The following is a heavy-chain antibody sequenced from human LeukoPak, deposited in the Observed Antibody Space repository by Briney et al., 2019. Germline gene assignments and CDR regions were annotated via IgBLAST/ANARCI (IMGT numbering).Heavy chain of an antibody. CDR2: IYPGDSNI. J-gene: IGHJ4*02. CDR3: ARRPGPGYSYAYYFDY. V-gene: IGHV5-51*01. Sequence: GESLKISCKGSGYSFTSYWIGWVRQMPGKGLGWMGVIYPGDSNIRYSPSFQGRVTISADNSITTAYLQWSSLTASDTAIYYCARRPGPGYSYAYYFDYWGQGALVTVSS. D-gene: IGHD5-18*01. CDR1: GYSFTSYW.